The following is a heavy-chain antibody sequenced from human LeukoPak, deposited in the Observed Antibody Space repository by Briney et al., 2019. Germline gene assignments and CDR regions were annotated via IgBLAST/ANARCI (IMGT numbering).Heavy chain of an antibody. Sequence: ASVKVSCKASGYTFTSYDINWVRQATGQGLEWMGWISPYNGNTSYAQKLQGRVTMTTDTSTSTAYMELKSLRSDDTAVYYCARGNYQLLKPPLYYMDVWGKGTTVTISS. CDR1: GYTFTSYD. CDR3: ARGNYQLLKPPLYYMDV. D-gene: IGHD2-2*01. J-gene: IGHJ6*03. V-gene: IGHV1-18*01. CDR2: ISPYNGNT.